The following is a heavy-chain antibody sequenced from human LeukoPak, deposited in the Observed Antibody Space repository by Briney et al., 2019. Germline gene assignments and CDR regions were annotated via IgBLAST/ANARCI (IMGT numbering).Heavy chain of an antibody. CDR3: XRPXXXXXXXAP. J-gene: IGHJ5*02. V-gene: IGHV4-30-4*01. CDR2: MYYSGST. CDR1: GGSISSGDYY. D-gene: IGHD1-26*01. Sequence: SVTLSLTCTVSGGSISSGDYYWSWIRQPPGKGLEWIAYMYYSGSTYYNPSLKSLVTISADTSKNQLSLKLSSVTAAYTAWXXXXRPXXXXXXXAPWGQGILVTLSS.